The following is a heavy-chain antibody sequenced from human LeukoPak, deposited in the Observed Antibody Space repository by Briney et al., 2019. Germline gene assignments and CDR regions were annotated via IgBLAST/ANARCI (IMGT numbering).Heavy chain of an antibody. CDR3: ARESGAFSPFGF. D-gene: IGHD1-26*01. V-gene: IGHV4-4*02. CDR2: VHLSGAS. Sequence: SETLSLTCAVSGGSILSTNWWSWVRQPPGKGLEWIGEVHLSGASNYNPSLKSRVSMSIDKSRNHLSLELTSVSAADTAIYYCARESGAFSPFGFWGQGTLVTVSS. CDR1: GGSILSTNW. J-gene: IGHJ4*02.